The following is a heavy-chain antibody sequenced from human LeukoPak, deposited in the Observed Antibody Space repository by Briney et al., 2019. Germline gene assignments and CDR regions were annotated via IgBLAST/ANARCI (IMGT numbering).Heavy chain of an antibody. Sequence: SETLSLTCTVSGGSISGSGYYWGWVRQPPGKGLEWIGSIYESGSTYYNPSLKSRVTISVDTSKNQFSLKLSSVTAADTAVYYCARVFDYWGQGTLVTVSS. CDR3: ARVFDY. J-gene: IGHJ4*02. V-gene: IGHV4-39*01. CDR1: GGSISGSGYY. CDR2: IYESGST.